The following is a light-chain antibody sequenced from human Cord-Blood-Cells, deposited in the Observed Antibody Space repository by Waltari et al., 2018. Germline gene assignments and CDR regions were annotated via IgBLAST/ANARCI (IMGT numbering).Light chain of an antibody. CDR1: SRDVGSYNL. J-gene: IGLJ2*01. CDR2: EGS. V-gene: IGLV2-23*01. Sequence: QSALTQPASVSGSPGQSTTISCTGTSRDVGSYNLVSWYQQHPGKAPKLMIYEGSKRPSGVSNRFSGSKSGNTASLTISGLQAEDEAYYYCCSYAGSSTLVFGGGTKLTDL. CDR3: CSYAGSSTLV.